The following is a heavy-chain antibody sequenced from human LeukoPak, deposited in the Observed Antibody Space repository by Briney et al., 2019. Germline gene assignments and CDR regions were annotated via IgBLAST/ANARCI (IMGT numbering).Heavy chain of an antibody. CDR1: GYTFSSYY. J-gene: IGHJ4*02. V-gene: IGHV1-46*01. D-gene: IGHD6-13*01. Sequence: ASVKVSCKASGYTFSSYYMYWVRQAPGQGLELMGIIDPSGGSTSYAHNFQERLTMTRDTSTTTVYMELSSLRSEETAVYYCAREGSSWPLYFDDWGQGSLVTVFS. CDR3: AREGSSWPLYFDD. CDR2: IDPSGGST.